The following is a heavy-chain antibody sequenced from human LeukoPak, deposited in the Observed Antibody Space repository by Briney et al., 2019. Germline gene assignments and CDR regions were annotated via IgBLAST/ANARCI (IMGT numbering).Heavy chain of an antibody. CDR3: AKGGFGYPIDY. Sequence: PEGSLRLSCAASGFTFSNAWMSWVRQAPGKGLEWVSAISGSGGSTYYADSVKGRFTISRGNSKNTLYLQMNSLRAEDTAVYYCAKGGFGYPIDYWGQGTLVTVSS. D-gene: IGHD3-10*01. V-gene: IGHV3-23*01. J-gene: IGHJ4*02. CDR1: GFTFSNAW. CDR2: ISGSGGST.